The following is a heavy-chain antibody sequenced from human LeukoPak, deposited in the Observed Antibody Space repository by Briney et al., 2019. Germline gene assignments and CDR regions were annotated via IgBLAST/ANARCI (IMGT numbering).Heavy chain of an antibody. V-gene: IGHV3-23*01. CDR3: TKRMLSGADSTFDD. Sequence: PGGSLRLSCAASGFTFSNFAMSWVRQAPGKGLEWVSLISGSGDRTFYVDSVKGRFTISRDKSKSTLFLQMNSLRAEDTAVYYCTKRMLSGADSTFDDWGQGTLVTVSS. CDR1: GFTFSNFA. D-gene: IGHD5-12*01. CDR2: ISGSGDRT. J-gene: IGHJ4*02.